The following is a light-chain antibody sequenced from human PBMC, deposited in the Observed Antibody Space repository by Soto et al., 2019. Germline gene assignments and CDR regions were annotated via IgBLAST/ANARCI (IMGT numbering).Light chain of an antibody. CDR3: QRYGCQWT. J-gene: IGKJ1*01. Sequence: ENVLTQSPGTLSLSPGERATLPCWASQAVNSNYLAWYQQKPGQAPRLLIYGESSRATAIRDRYSGSGSEAVSTVFVSRLEPEDLGVYYCQRYGCQWTFGQGNKVEIK. CDR2: GES. V-gene: IGKV3-20*01. CDR1: QAVNSNY.